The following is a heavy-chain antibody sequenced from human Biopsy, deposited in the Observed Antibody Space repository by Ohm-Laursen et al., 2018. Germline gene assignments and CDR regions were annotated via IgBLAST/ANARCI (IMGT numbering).Heavy chain of an antibody. D-gene: IGHD5-12*01. CDR1: GVSISTYY. CDR3: AREAIGVATAFDI. J-gene: IGHJ3*02. V-gene: IGHV4-59*01. Sequence: GTLSLTCPVSGVSISTYYWSWIRQSPGRGLEWIAYIYYSGSTDYNPSLKSRVTISLDTSKNQFSLKLISVTAADTAIYYCAREAIGVATAFDIWGQGTMVTVSS. CDR2: IYYSGST.